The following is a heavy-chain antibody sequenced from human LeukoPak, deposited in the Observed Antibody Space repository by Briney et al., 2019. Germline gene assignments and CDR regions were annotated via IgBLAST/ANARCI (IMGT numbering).Heavy chain of an antibody. J-gene: IGHJ5*02. CDR1: GFTFSDYY. V-gene: IGHV3-11*01. Sequence: PGGSLRLSCAASGFTFSDYYMSWIRQAPGKGLEWVSYISSSGSTIYYADSVKGRFTISRDDAKNSLYLQMNSLRAEDTAVYYCARDYGSGMQGHIWFDPWGQGTLVTVSS. CDR2: ISSSGSTI. CDR3: ARDYGSGMQGHIWFDP. D-gene: IGHD3-10*01.